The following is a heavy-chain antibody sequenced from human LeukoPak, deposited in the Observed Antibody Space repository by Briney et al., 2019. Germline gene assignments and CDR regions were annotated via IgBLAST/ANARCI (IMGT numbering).Heavy chain of an antibody. CDR3: AREIYDYVWGSYRYFFDH. V-gene: IGHV3-11*01. Sequence: GGSLRLSCAASGFTFSDYYMSWIRQAPGKGLEWVSYISSSGTTMKYADSVKGRFTISRDNAKNSLYLQVNSLRAEDTAVYYCAREIYDYVWGSYRYFFDHWGQGTLVTVSS. CDR1: GFTFSDYY. D-gene: IGHD3-16*02. CDR2: ISSSGTTM. J-gene: IGHJ4*02.